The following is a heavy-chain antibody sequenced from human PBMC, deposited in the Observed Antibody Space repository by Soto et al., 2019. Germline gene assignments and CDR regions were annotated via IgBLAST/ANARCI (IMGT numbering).Heavy chain of an antibody. V-gene: IGHV3-33*01. D-gene: IGHD2-2*01. CDR3: ARDGYQLLPGVLRH. Sequence: QVQLVESGGGVVQPGRSLRLSCAASGFTFSSYGMHWVRQAPGKGLEWVAVIWYDGSNKYYADSVKGRFTIARDNSKNTLYLQMNSLRAEDTAVYDCARDGYQLLPGVLRHWGQGTLVTVSS. CDR2: IWYDGSNK. J-gene: IGHJ4*02. CDR1: GFTFSSYG.